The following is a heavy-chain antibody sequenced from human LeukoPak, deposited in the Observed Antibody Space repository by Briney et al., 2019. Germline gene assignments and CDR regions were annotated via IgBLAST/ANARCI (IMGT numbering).Heavy chain of an antibody. D-gene: IGHD1-26*01. CDR2: IYIGDSDT. CDR1: GYSFTNYW. Sequence: GESLKISCQGSGYSFTNYWIAWVRQMPGKGLEWMGIIYIGDSDTRYSPSFQGQVTISADKSISTAYLQWSSLKASDTAMYYCARRSGSYYWFDPWGQGTLVTVSS. CDR3: ARRSGSYYWFDP. V-gene: IGHV5-51*01. J-gene: IGHJ5*02.